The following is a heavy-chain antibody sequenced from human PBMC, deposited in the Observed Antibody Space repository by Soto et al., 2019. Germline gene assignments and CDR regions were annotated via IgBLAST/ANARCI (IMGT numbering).Heavy chain of an antibody. D-gene: IGHD6-19*01. CDR3: AKGYSTGWSEGYFDY. J-gene: IGHJ4*02. Sequence: GGSLRLSCAASGFTFNTYAMGWVRQAPGKGLEWVSSISGTLSTYYADSVKGQFTISRDNSKNTLYLQINSLRPDDTAVYFCAKGYSTGWSEGYFDYWGQGALVTVSS. CDR2: ISGTLST. CDR1: GFTFNTYA. V-gene: IGHV3-23*01.